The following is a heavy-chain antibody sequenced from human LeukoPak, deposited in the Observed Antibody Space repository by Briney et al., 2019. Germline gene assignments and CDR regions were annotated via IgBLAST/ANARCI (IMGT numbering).Heavy chain of an antibody. CDR3: ARGGQPSGRGYFDL. CDR2: IYHSGST. V-gene: IGHV4-4*02. Sequence: SETLSLTCAVSGGSISSSNWWSWVRQPPGKGLEWIGEIYHSGSTNYNPSLKSRVTISVDTSKNQFSLKLSSVTAADTAVYYCARGGQPSGRGYFDLWGRGTLVTVSS. CDR1: GGSISSSNW. D-gene: IGHD3-10*01. J-gene: IGHJ2*01.